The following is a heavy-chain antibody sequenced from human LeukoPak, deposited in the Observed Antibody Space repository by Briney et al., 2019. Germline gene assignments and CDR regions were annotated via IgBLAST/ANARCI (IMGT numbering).Heavy chain of an antibody. Sequence: SETLSLTCTVSGASITDYHWSWIRQPPAKGLEWIGYIYYTGSPNYNPSLKSRVTLSLDRSQNQFSLKLTSVTAADTAVYYCAYGGDAYKTGYWGQGTLVTVSS. D-gene: IGHD5-24*01. CDR2: IYYTGSP. CDR3: AYGGDAYKTGY. J-gene: IGHJ4*02. CDR1: GASITDYH. V-gene: IGHV4-59*01.